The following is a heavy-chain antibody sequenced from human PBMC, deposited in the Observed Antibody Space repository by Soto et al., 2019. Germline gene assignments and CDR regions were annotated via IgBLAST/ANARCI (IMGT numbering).Heavy chain of an antibody. Sequence: ALVKVSCKASGYTFTSYYMHWVRQAPGQGLEWMGIINPSGGSTSYAQKFQGRVTMTRDTSTSTVYMELSSLRSEDTAVYYCARDMGVADAAFDIWGQGTMVTVSS. CDR3: ARDMGVADAAFDI. D-gene: IGHD6-19*01. V-gene: IGHV1-46*01. CDR1: GYTFTSYY. CDR2: INPSGGST. J-gene: IGHJ3*02.